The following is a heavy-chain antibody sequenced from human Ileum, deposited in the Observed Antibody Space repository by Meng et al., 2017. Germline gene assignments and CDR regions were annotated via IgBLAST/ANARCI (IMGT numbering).Heavy chain of an antibody. CDR1: GGSITSGDYY. J-gene: IGHJ4*02. CDR2: IFYTGAT. V-gene: IGHV4-30-4*01. Sequence: VQLQESGPGLVKPSQTLSLNFTVSGGSITSGDYYWSWIRQPPGKGLEWIGYIFYTGATYSNPSLKSRVTVSLDTSKSQFSLKLSSVTAADTAIYYCVSERRRSYFFDYWGQGTLVTVSS. CDR3: VSERRRSYFFDY.